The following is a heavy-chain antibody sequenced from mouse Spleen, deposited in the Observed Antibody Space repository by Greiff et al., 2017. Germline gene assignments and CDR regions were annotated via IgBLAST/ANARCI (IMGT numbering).Heavy chain of an antibody. J-gene: IGHJ4*01. V-gene: IGHV1-55*01. CDR2: IYPGSGST. CDR1: GYTFTSYW. CDR3: ARGRITTVERMDY. Sequence: VQLQQPGAELVKPGASVKMSCKASGYTFTSYWITWVKQRPGQGLEWIGDIYPGSGSTNYNEKFKSKATLTVDTSSSTAYMQLSSLTSEDSAVYYCARGRITTVERMDYWGQGTSVTVSS. D-gene: IGHD1-1*01.